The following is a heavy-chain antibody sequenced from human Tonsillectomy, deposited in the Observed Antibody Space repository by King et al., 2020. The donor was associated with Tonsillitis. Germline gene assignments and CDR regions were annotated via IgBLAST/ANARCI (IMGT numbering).Heavy chain of an antibody. Sequence: QLVQSGGGLVQPGGSLRLSCAASGFTFSSHAMSWVRQAPGKGLTWVSGMSGSGGSTYYADSVKGRFTISRDNSKNTLYLQMNSLRAEDTAVYYCAKALLFNDFDWFLPFDYWGQGTLVTVSS. D-gene: IGHD3-9*01. CDR1: GFTFSSHA. CDR2: MSGSGGST. J-gene: IGHJ4*02. CDR3: AKALLFNDFDWFLPFDY. V-gene: IGHV3-23*04.